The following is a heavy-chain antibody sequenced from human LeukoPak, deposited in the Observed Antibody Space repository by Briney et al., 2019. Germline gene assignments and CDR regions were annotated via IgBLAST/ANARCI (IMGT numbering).Heavy chain of an antibody. J-gene: IGHJ4*02. CDR1: GDSIGSHY. V-gene: IGHV4-59*11. CDR3: ARDIYGYFDH. D-gene: IGHD3-10*01. CDR2: IFYVGST. Sequence: SETLSLTCTVSGDSIGSHYWSWIRQPPGKGLEWIGYIFYVGSTNHNPSLKSRVTMSVDTSKNQFSLKLSSVTAADTAVYYCARDIYGYFDHWGQGTLVTVSS.